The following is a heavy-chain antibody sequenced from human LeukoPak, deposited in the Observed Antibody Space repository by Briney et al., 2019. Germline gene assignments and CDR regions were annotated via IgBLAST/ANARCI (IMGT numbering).Heavy chain of an antibody. D-gene: IGHD6-19*01. V-gene: IGHV4-34*01. CDR2: DNHSGST. CDR3: ARVLVDSSGSWYFDL. J-gene: IGHJ2*01. Sequence: PSETLSLTCAVYGGSFSGYYWSWIRQPPGKGLEWIGEDNHSGSTNYNPSLKSRVTISVDTSKNQFSLKLSSVTAADTAVYYCARVLVDSSGSWYFDLWGRGTLVTVSS. CDR1: GGSFSGYY.